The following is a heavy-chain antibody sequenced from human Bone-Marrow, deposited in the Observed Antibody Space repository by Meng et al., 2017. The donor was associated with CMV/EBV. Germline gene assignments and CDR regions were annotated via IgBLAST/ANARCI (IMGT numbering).Heavy chain of an antibody. CDR2: IYYSGST. Sequence: GSLRLSCTVSGGSISSSSYYWGWIRQPPGKGLEWIGSIYYSGSTYYNPSLKSRVTISVDTSKNQFSLKLSSVTAADTAVYYCARSPEIAAQDAFDIWGQGKMVTVAS. CDR3: ARSPEIAAQDAFDI. D-gene: IGHD6-6*01. CDR1: GGSISSSSYY. J-gene: IGHJ3*02. V-gene: IGHV4-39*07.